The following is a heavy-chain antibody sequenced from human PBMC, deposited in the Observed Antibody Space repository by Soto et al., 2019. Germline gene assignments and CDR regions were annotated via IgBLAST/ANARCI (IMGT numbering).Heavy chain of an antibody. J-gene: IGHJ4*02. CDR1: GFTLSTYV. CDR2: ISGSDGRT. V-gene: IGHV3-23*01. Sequence: PGGSLRLSCAASGFTLSTYVMRWVRQAPGKGLEWVSSISGSDGRTFYADSVKGRFTISRDNSKNTLFLQMNSLRAEDTALYYCARDLHYWGQGTLVTVSS. CDR3: ARDLHY.